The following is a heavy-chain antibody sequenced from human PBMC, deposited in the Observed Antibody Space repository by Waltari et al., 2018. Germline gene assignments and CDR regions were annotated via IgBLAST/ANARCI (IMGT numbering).Heavy chain of an antibody. D-gene: IGHD1-26*01. CDR2: INAGNGNT. Sequence: QVQLVQSGAEVKKPGASVKVSCKASGYTFTSYAMHWVRQAPGQRLEWMGWINAGNGNTKYGQEFQGRVTITRDTSASTAYMELSSLRSEDMAVYYCARDLPVDVGGSYYSFDYWGQGTLVTVSS. V-gene: IGHV1-3*03. CDR1: GYTFTSYA. J-gene: IGHJ4*02. CDR3: ARDLPVDVGGSYYSFDY.